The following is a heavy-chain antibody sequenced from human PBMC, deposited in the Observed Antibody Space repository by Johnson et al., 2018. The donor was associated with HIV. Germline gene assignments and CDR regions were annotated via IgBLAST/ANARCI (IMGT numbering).Heavy chain of an antibody. CDR3: AKDYGSYVPPNAFDF. J-gene: IGHJ3*01. CDR1: KFTFSAFA. CDR2: ISSSGGNP. V-gene: IGHV3-23*01. D-gene: IGHD1-26*01. Sequence: VQLLESGGGLVQPGGSLRLSCAASKFTFSAFAMSWVRQAPGKGLAWVSPISSSGGNPYYAASVNGRFSISRDNLKNTMYLKINSLGAEDTALYYCAKDYGSYVPPNAFDFWGQGTMVTVSS.